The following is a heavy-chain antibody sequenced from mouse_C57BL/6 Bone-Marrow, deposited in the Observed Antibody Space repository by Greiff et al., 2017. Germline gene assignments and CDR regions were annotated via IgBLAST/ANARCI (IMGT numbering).Heavy chain of an antibody. CDR3: TTSAYYDYDAVAY. J-gene: IGHJ3*01. CDR1: GFNIKDYY. V-gene: IGHV14-1*01. CDR2: IDPEDGDT. D-gene: IGHD2-4*01. Sequence: VQLQQSGAELVRPGASVKLSCTASGFNIKDYYMHWVKQRPEQGLEWIGRIDPEDGDTEYAPKFQGKATMTADTSSNTAYLQLSSLTSEDTAVYYCTTSAYYDYDAVAYWGQGTLVPVSA.